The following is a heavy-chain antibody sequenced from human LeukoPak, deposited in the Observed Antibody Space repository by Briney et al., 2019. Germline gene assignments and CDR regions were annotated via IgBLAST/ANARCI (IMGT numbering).Heavy chain of an antibody. V-gene: IGHV1-18*01. CDR2: ISAYNGNT. CDR1: GYTFTSYG. J-gene: IGHJ6*02. CDR3: ASAVPAAKGDYYYYGMDV. D-gene: IGHD2-2*01. Sequence: GASVKVSCKASGYTFTSYGISWVRQAPGQGLEWMGWISAYNGNTNYAQKLQGRVAITTDTSTSTAYMELRSLRSDDTAVYYCASAVPAAKGDYYYYGMDVWGQGATVTVSS.